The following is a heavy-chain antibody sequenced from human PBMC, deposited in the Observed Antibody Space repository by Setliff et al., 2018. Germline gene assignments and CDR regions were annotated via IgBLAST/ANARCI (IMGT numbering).Heavy chain of an antibody. D-gene: IGHD1-26*01. CDR2: INWNGGST. V-gene: IGHV3-20*04. Sequence: SGRSLRLSCAASGFTFDDYGMTWVRQAPGKGLEWVSGINWNGGSTGYADSVKGRFTISRDNAKNSLFLQMNSLRAEDTALYYCARSGSYWKPDSWAQGTLVTVSS. CDR3: ARSGSYWKPDS. CDR1: GFTFDDYG. J-gene: IGHJ4*02.